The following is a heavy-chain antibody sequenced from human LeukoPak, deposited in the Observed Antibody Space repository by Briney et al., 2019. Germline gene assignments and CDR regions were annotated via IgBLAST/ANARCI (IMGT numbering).Heavy chain of an antibody. CDR2: ISGYNGKA. D-gene: IGHD2-2*01. Sequence: ASVKVSCKAPGGTFSSYAISWVRQAPGQGLEWMGWISGYNGKANYAQKLQGRVTMTTDTSTSTAYMEFRSLRSDDTALYYCARGSSTSIISAFDIWGQGTMVTVSS. J-gene: IGHJ3*02. V-gene: IGHV1-18*01. CDR3: ARGSSTSIISAFDI. CDR1: GGTFSSYA.